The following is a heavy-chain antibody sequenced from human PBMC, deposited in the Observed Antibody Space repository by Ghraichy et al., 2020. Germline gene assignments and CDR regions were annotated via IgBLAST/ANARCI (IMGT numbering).Heavy chain of an antibody. CDR1: GGSISSYY. Sequence: SQTLSLTCTVSGGSISSYYWSWIRQPPGKGLEWIGYIYYSGSTNYTPSLKSRVTISVDPSKNQFSLKLSSVTAADTAVYYCARALYYDFWSGYYYYYYGMDVWGQGTTVTVSS. J-gene: IGHJ6*02. CDR2: IYYSGST. CDR3: ARALYYDFWSGYYYYYYGMDV. D-gene: IGHD3-3*01. V-gene: IGHV4-59*01.